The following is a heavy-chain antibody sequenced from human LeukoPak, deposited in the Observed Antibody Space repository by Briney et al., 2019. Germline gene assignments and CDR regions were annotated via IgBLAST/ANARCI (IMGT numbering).Heavy chain of an antibody. J-gene: IGHJ4*02. V-gene: IGHV3-30*03. Sequence: GRSLRLSCAASGFTFSSYGMHWVRQAPGKGLEWVAVISYDGSNKYYADSVKGRFTISRDNSKNTLYLQMNSLRAEDTAVYCCARDPLYSSGWYRGGIDYWGQGTLVTVSS. CDR3: ARDPLYSSGWYRGGIDY. CDR1: GFTFSSYG. CDR2: ISYDGSNK. D-gene: IGHD6-19*01.